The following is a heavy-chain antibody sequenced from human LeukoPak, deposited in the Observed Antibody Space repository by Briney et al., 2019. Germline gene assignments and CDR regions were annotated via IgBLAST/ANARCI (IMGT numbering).Heavy chain of an antibody. J-gene: IGHJ4*02. Sequence: PGRSLRLSCATSAFTFSSYWMHWVRQAPGRGLVWVSRINSDGSSRSYADYVKGRFTISRDDAKNTLYLQMSSLSVDDTAIYYCTRGSPGYSSSWLDFWGQGILVTVSS. V-gene: IGHV3-74*01. CDR2: INSDGSSR. CDR3: TRGSPGYSSSWLDF. D-gene: IGHD6-13*01. CDR1: AFTFSSYW.